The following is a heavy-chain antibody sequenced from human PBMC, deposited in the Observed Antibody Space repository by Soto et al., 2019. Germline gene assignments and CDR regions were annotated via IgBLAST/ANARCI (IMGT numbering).Heavy chain of an antibody. D-gene: IGHD6-19*01. CDR1: GYTFTRYA. CDR3: ARDGAVAGDSNFDY. CDR2: INAGNGNT. V-gene: IGHV1-3*01. Sequence: ASVKVSCKASGYTFTRYAMHWVRQAPGQRLEWMGWINAGNGNTKYSQKFQGRVTITTDTSASTAYMELRSLRSEDTAVYYCARDGAVAGDSNFDYWGQGTLGTVSS. J-gene: IGHJ4*02.